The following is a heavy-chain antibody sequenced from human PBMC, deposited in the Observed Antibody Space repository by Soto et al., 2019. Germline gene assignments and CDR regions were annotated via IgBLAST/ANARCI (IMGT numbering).Heavy chain of an antibody. D-gene: IGHD6-13*01. J-gene: IGHJ4*02. CDR2: ISYDGSNK. V-gene: IGHV3-30-3*01. CDR1: GFTFSSYA. CDR3: ARDIEAAGLFFDY. Sequence: GGSLRLSCAASGFTFSSYAMHWVRQAPGKGLEWVAVISYDGSNKYYADSVKGRFTISRDNSKNTLYLQMNSLRAEDTAVYYCARDIEAAGLFFDYWGQGTLVTVSS.